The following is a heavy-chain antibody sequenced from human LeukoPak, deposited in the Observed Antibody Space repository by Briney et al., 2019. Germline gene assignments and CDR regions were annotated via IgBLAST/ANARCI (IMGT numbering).Heavy chain of an antibody. J-gene: IGHJ4*02. CDR2: ISSNGSKN. V-gene: IGHV3-30*18. D-gene: IGHD1-1*01. CDR3: VKGLVQTTMSYSVDY. Sequence: GRSLRLSCAASGFTFTNYAMHWVRQTPGKGLEWVALISSNGSKNIYADPVKGRFTVSRDNSKNTLYLQMNSLRAEDTAVYYCVKGLVQTTMSYSVDYWGQGALVTVSS. CDR1: GFTFTNYA.